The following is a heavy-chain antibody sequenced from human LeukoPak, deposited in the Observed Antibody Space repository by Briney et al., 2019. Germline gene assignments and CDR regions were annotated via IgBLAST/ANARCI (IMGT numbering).Heavy chain of an antibody. D-gene: IGHD3-3*01. CDR3: ASTSAPVLRFLEWPLAFDY. CDR2: IYYSGST. Sequence: PSQTLSLTCAVSGVSISSGGYYWSWIRQHPGKGLEWIGYIYYSGSTYYNPSLKSRVTISVDTSKNQFSLKLSSVTAADTAVYYCASTSAPVLRFLEWPLAFDYWGQGTLVTVSS. V-gene: IGHV4-30-4*08. CDR1: GVSISSGGYY. J-gene: IGHJ4*02.